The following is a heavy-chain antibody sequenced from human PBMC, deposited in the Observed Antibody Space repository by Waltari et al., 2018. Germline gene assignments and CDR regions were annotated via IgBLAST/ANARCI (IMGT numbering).Heavy chain of an antibody. D-gene: IGHD2-15*01. Sequence: QLQLLESGPGVVKPSGKLSLPCAVSVDSMCITDWWSWVRQPPGKGLEWIGQVQRSGRTNYNPSFASRVTISIDTSTNQFSLKVTSATAADTAVYFCARDRGRGIYLDSWGQGTLVTVSP. CDR2: VQRSGRT. CDR3: ARDRGRGIYLDS. J-gene: IGHJ4*02. V-gene: IGHV4-4*02. CDR1: VDSMCITDW.